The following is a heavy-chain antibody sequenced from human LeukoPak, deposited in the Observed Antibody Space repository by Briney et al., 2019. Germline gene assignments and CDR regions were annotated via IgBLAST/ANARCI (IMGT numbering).Heavy chain of an antibody. V-gene: IGHV1-8*01. Sequence: ASVKVSCKASGRTFTSYDINWVRQATGQGLEWMGWMNPNSGNTGYAQKFQGRVTMTRNTSISTAYMELSSLRSEDTAVYYCARGSIAAAGSDFWGQGTLVTVSS. J-gene: IGHJ4*02. D-gene: IGHD6-13*01. CDR1: GRTFTSYD. CDR3: ARGSIAAAGSDF. CDR2: MNPNSGNT.